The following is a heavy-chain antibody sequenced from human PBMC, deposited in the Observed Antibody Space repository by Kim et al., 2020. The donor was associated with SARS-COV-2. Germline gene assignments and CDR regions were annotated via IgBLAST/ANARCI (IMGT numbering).Heavy chain of an antibody. CDR1: GFNFSAYA. D-gene: IGHD3-9*01. V-gene: IGHV3-23*01. Sequence: GGSLRLSCVGSGFNFSAYAMSWVRQAPGKGLEWVSTIVGSGVSPYYAASVKGRLTVSRDNSQNMMTLQMNSLRDEDTALYFCARDLPTNSDILTVYPEGPFDLWGQSTLVIFSS. CDR2: IVGSGVSP. CDR3: ARDLPTNSDILTVYPEGPFDL. J-gene: IGHJ1*01.